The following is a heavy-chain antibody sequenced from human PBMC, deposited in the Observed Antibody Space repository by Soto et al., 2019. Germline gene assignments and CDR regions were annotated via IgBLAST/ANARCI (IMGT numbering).Heavy chain of an antibody. Sequence: QVQLQESGPGLVKPSQTLSLTCTVSGGSISSGDYYWSWIRQHPGKGLEWIGYIYYSGSTYYNPSLKGRVTISVDTSKSQFSLKLSSVTAADTAVYYCARWWSGSRRGFDPWGQGTLITVSS. V-gene: IGHV4-31*03. CDR2: IYYSGST. CDR3: ARWWSGSRRGFDP. D-gene: IGHD3-3*01. CDR1: GGSISSGDYY. J-gene: IGHJ5*02.